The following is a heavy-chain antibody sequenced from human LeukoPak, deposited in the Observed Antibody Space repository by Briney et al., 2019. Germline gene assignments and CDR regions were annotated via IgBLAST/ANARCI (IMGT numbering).Heavy chain of an antibody. Sequence: PGGSLRPSCAASGFTFSSYWMHWVRQAPGKGLVWVSRINSDGSSTSYADSVKGRFTISRDNAKNTLYLQMNSLRAEDTAVYYCARVILGSRDFDYWGQGTLVTVSS. CDR1: GFTFSSYW. CDR2: INSDGSST. V-gene: IGHV3-74*01. CDR3: ARVILGSRDFDY. D-gene: IGHD3-16*02. J-gene: IGHJ4*02.